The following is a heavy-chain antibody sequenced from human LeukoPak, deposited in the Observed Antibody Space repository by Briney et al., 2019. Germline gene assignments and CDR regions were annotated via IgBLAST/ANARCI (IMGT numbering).Heavy chain of an antibody. V-gene: IGHV3-21*06. J-gene: IGHJ5*02. CDR3: ARDNYVSSGSNWFDP. CDR1: GFTFSSYA. D-gene: IGHD3-22*01. CDR2: ISSRSSYI. Sequence: GGSLRLSCAASGFTFSSYAMSWVRQAPGKGLEWVSSISSRSSYIYYADSVKGRFTISRDNAKNSLYLQMNSLRAEDTAVYYCARDNYVSSGSNWFDPWGQGTLVTVSS.